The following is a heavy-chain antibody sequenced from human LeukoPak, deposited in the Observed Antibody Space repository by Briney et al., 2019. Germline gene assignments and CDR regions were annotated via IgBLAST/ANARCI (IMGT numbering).Heavy chain of an antibody. Sequence: GRSLRLSCAASGFTFDDSAMHWVRQVPGKGLEWVSGISWNSSIIDYADSVKVRFTISRDNAKNSLYLQMNNLRPDDTAFYYCAKAPPYYSDSSGYFQHWGQGTLVTVSS. CDR3: AKAPPYYSDSSGYFQH. CDR1: GFTFDDSA. CDR2: ISWNSSII. D-gene: IGHD3-22*01. J-gene: IGHJ1*01. V-gene: IGHV3-9*01.